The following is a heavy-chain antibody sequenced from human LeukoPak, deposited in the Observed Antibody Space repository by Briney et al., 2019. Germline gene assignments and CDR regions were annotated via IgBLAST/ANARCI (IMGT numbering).Heavy chain of an antibody. J-gene: IGHJ4*02. CDR1: GFTFTSYG. D-gene: IGHD2-21*02. CDR3: AKDGTGCGGDCYSDY. V-gene: IGHV3-23*01. Sequence: GGSLRLSCAASGFTFTSYGMSWVRQAPGKGLEWVSAITYSGGNTYYADSVKGRFTISRDNSKNTQYLQMNSLRAEDTAVYYCAKDGTGCGGDCYSDYWGQGTLVTVSS. CDR2: ITYSGGNT.